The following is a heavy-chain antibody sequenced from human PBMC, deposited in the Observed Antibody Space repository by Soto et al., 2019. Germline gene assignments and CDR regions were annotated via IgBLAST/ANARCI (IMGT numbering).Heavy chain of an antibody. CDR2: IWYDGSNK. CDR1: GFSFSNYA. CDR3: ARAGINEAFPVGWFDP. Sequence: QVHLVESGGGVVQPGRSLTLSCVTSGFSFSNYAIHWVRQAPGQGLEWVAVIWYDGSNKYYGDSLKGRFTISRDNSKNTLYLEMNNLRVEDTAVYYCARAGINEAFPVGWFDPWGQGTLVTVSS. D-gene: IGHD3-3*02. V-gene: IGHV3-33*01. J-gene: IGHJ5*02.